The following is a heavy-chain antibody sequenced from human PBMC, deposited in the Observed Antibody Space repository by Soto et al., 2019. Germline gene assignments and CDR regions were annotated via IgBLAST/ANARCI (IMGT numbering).Heavy chain of an antibody. D-gene: IGHD2-15*01. J-gene: IGHJ3*01. CDR3: ARARWYDAFDV. Sequence: LSLTCAVPGFFISSGNYWGWIRKPPGKGLEWIGSIFHGGNTYYNPSLKSRVTISVDMSKNQFSLKLNSVTAADTAVYYCARARWYDAFDVWGQGTVVTVSS. CDR1: GFFISSGNY. CDR2: IFHGGNT. V-gene: IGHV4-38-2*01.